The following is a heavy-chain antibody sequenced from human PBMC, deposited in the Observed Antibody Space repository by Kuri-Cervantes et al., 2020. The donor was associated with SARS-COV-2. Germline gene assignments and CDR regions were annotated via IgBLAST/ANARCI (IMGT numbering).Heavy chain of an antibody. Sequence: GGSLRLSCAASGFTFSSYYIRGVRQAPGKGLEGVSSIRSSGSYIYYADSVKGRFTISRDNAKNSLYLQMNSLRAEDTAVYYCVRSHMSSGTYNYWGQGTMVTVSS. CDR3: VRSHMSSGTYNY. CDR1: GFTFSSYY. D-gene: IGHD3-16*01. CDR2: IRSSGSYI. V-gene: IGHV3-21*01. J-gene: IGHJ4*02.